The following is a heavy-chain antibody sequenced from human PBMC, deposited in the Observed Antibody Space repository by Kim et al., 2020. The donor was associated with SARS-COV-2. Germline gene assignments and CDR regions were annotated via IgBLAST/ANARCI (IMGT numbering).Heavy chain of an antibody. CDR1: GFTFSTYG. CDR2: ISYDGSNK. V-gene: IGHV3-30*18. J-gene: IGHJ4*02. D-gene: IGHD2-21*02. CDR3: AKTLRDCGGGGYLKTPVDY. Sequence: GGSLRLSCAASGFTFSTYGMHWVRQAPGKGLEWVAVISYDGSNKYYADSVKGRFTISRDNSKNTLYLQMNSLRAEDTAVYYCAKTLRDCGGGGYLKTPVDYWGQGTLVTVSS.